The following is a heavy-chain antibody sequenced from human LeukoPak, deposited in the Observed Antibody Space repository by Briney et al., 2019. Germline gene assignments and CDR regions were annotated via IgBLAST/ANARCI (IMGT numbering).Heavy chain of an antibody. CDR3: AREGRYYDSSGYPAHYYYYYMDV. D-gene: IGHD3-22*01. CDR2: MNPNSGNT. V-gene: IGHV1-8*03. Sequence: GASVKVSCKASGYTFTSYDINWVRQATGQGLEWMGWMNPNSGNTGYAQKFQGRVTITRNTSISTAYMELSSLRSEDTAVYYCAREGRYYDSSGYPAHYYYYYMDVWGKGTTVTVSS. CDR1: GYTFTSYD. J-gene: IGHJ6*03.